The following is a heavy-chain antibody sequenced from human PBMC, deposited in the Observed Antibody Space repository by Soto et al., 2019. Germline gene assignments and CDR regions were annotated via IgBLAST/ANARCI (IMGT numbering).Heavy chain of an antibody. CDR2: ISYDGSNK. CDR1: GFTFSSYG. CDR3: AKDYIDASSGYYDY. J-gene: IGHJ4*02. D-gene: IGHD3-22*01. V-gene: IGHV3-30*18. Sequence: GGSLRLSCAASGFTFSSYGMHWVRQAPGKGLEWVAVISYDGSNKYYADSVKGRFTISRDNSKNTLYLQMNSLRAEDTAVYYCAKDYIDASSGYYDYWGQGTLVTVSS.